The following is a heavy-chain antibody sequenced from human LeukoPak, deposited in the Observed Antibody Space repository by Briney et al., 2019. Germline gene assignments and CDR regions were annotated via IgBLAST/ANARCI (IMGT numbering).Heavy chain of an antibody. CDR3: ARLGGGGKYFDY. CDR1: GGSFSGYY. D-gene: IGHD3-16*01. CDR2: MYQSGNT. V-gene: IGHV4-34*01. J-gene: IGHJ4*02. Sequence: PSETLSLTCAVYGGSFSGYYWGWIRHPPGKGLEWIASMYQSGNTYYNPSLKTRVTISLDTSKNQFSLKLTSVTAADTAVYYCARLGGGGKYFDYWGQGTLVTVSS.